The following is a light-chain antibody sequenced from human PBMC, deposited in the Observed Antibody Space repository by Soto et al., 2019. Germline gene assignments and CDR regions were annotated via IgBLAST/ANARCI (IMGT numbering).Light chain of an antibody. CDR3: QSSDTSMSFV. CDR1: SSNIGAGYD. V-gene: IGLV1-40*01. J-gene: IGLJ2*01. CDR2: ANS. Sequence: QSVLTQPPSVSGAPGQRVTISCTGSSSNIGAGYDVHWYQQLPGTAPKLIIYANSNRPSGVPDRFSGSKSGTSASLAITGLQAEDEADYYCQSSDTSMSFVFGGGTKLTVL.